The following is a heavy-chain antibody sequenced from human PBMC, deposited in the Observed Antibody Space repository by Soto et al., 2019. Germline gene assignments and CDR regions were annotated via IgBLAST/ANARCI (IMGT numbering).Heavy chain of an antibody. CDR3: ATGSPQRQTVEVYYGMDV. CDR1: GYTLTELS. J-gene: IGHJ6*02. Sequence: ASVKVSCKVSGYTLTELSMHWVRQGPGKGLEWMGGFDPEDGETIYAQKFQGRVTMTEDTSTDTAYMELSSLRSEDTAVYYCATGSPQRQTVEVYYGMDVWGQGTTVTVSS. D-gene: IGHD4-17*01. V-gene: IGHV1-24*01. CDR2: FDPEDGET.